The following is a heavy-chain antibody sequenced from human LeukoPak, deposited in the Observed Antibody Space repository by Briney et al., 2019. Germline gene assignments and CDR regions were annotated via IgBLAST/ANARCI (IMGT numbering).Heavy chain of an antibody. CDR2: IYYSGST. Sequence: PSETLSLTCTVSGGSISSSSYYWGWIRQPPGKGLEWIGSIYYSGSTYYNPSLKSRVTISVDTSKNQFSLKLSSVTAADTAVYYCASSLGCGWYVNRFDYWRQGTLVTVSS. CDR3: ASSLGCGWYVNRFDY. CDR1: GGSISSSSYY. J-gene: IGHJ4*02. D-gene: IGHD6-19*01. V-gene: IGHV4-39*01.